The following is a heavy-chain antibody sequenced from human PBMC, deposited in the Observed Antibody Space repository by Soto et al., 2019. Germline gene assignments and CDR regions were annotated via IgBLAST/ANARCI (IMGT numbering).Heavy chain of an antibody. D-gene: IGHD6-13*01. CDR1: GFTFSSYG. CDR3: AKDGVGVKQSQSEYYYYGMDV. Sequence: GALRLSCAASGFTFSSYGMHWVRQAPGKGLEWVAVISYDGSNKYYADSVKGRFTISRDNSKNTLYLQMNSLRAEDTAVYYCAKDGVGVKQSQSEYYYYGMDVWGQGTTVTVSS. V-gene: IGHV3-30*18. J-gene: IGHJ6*02. CDR2: ISYDGSNK.